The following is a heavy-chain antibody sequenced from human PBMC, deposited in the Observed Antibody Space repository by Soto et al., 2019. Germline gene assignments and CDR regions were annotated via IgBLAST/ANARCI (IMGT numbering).Heavy chain of an antibody. CDR2: ISWNSGSI. Sequence: EVQLVESGGGLVQPGRSLRLSCAASGFTFDDYAMHWVRQAPGKGLEWVSGISWNSGSIGYADSVKGRFTISRDNAKNSLYLQMNSLRAEDTALYYCGKDIRRYSYGAGYFDYWGQGTLVTVSS. D-gene: IGHD5-18*01. CDR1: GFTFDDYA. CDR3: GKDIRRYSYGAGYFDY. V-gene: IGHV3-9*01. J-gene: IGHJ4*02.